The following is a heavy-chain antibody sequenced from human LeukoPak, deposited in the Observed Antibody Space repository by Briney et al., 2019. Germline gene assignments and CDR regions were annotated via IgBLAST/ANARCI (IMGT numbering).Heavy chain of an antibody. Sequence: GGSLRLSCAASGFTFSSYWMSWVRQAPGKGLEWVANIKQDGSEKYYVESVKGRFTISRDNAKNSLYLQMNSLRVEDTAVYYCARNPLRYFDWLRFDYWGQGTLVTVSS. CDR3: ARNPLRYFDWLRFDY. CDR2: IKQDGSEK. J-gene: IGHJ4*02. V-gene: IGHV3-7*05. D-gene: IGHD3-9*01. CDR1: GFTFSSYW.